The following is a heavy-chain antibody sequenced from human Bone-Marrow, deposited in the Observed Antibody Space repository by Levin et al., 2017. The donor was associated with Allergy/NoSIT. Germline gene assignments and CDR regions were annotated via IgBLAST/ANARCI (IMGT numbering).Heavy chain of an antibody. D-gene: IGHD3-10*01. J-gene: IGHJ3*02. CDR1: GYTFISYS. Sequence: VASVKVSCEASGYTFISYSLHWVRQAPGQGLEWMGIISPVTGRTTSARKFQGRLTMTSDTSTSTVYMDLSSLRSDDTAVYYCARSLFIIAPRTDAFDIWGQGTMVTVSS. CDR2: ISPVTGRT. V-gene: IGHV1-46*01. CDR3: ARSLFIIAPRTDAFDI.